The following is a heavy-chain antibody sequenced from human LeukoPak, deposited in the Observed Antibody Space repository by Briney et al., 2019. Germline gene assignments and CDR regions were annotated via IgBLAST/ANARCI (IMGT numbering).Heavy chain of an antibody. Sequence: GSMRLSCAASGFTFSSSAMSWVRPAPGKGPQWVSSIGDSGDNTYYADSVKGRFTISRDNSKNTFFLQMYALRAEDTAIYYCVREHATGYQDYWGQGTLVIVSS. D-gene: IGHD3-9*01. CDR2: IGDSGDNT. V-gene: IGHV3-23*01. CDR3: VREHATGYQDY. CDR1: GFTFSSSA. J-gene: IGHJ4*02.